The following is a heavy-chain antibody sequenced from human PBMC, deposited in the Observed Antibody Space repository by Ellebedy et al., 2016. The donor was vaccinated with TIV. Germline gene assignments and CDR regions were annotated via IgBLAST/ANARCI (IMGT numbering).Heavy chain of an antibody. V-gene: IGHV1-2*02. D-gene: IGHD2-15*01. CDR2: FNPNSGSK. Sequence: AASVKVSCKASGYIFTDRYIDWVRQAPGQGLEWRGWFNPNSGSKIYAEKFLARVTMTRDTSINTVYMELSRLGSDDTALYYCARGSGYCIGAACSFDYWGQGTLVTVSS. J-gene: IGHJ4*02. CDR3: ARGSGYCIGAACSFDY. CDR1: GYIFTDRY.